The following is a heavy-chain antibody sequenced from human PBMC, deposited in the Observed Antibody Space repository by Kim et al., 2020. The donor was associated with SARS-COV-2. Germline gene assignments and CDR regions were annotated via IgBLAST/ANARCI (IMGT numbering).Heavy chain of an antibody. Sequence: SETLSLTCTVSGGSISSYYWSWIRQPPGKGLEWIGYIYYSGSTNYNPSLKSRVTISVDTSKNQFSLKLSSVTAADTAVYYCARSIGYSSFYYYYGMDVWGQGTTDTVSS. V-gene: IGHV4-59*01. CDR1: GGSISSYY. D-gene: IGHD6-13*01. J-gene: IGHJ6*02. CDR3: ARSIGYSSFYYYYGMDV. CDR2: IYYSGST.